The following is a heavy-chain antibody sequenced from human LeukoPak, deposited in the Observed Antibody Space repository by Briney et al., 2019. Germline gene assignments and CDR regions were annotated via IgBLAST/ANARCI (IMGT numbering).Heavy chain of an antibody. Sequence: GGSLRLSCAASGFTVSSNYMSWVRQAPGKGLEWVSVIYCGGSTYYADSVKGRFTISRDNSKNTLYLQMNSLRAEDTAVYYCARGWVEGYYYYGMDVWGQGTTVTVSS. CDR2: IYCGGST. CDR3: ARGWVEGYYYYGMDV. J-gene: IGHJ6*02. V-gene: IGHV3-53*01. CDR1: GFTVSSNY. D-gene: IGHD3-16*01.